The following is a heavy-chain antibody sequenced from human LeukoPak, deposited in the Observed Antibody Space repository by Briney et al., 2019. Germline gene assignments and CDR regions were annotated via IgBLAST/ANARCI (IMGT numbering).Heavy chain of an antibody. V-gene: IGHV4-38-2*02. CDR2: VYHSGST. J-gene: IGHJ3*02. Sequence: PSATLSLTCAVSGSSISSGYYWVWVRQPPGTGLEWVGTVYHSGSTYYNPSLRRRITISVETSKNQFSLKVRSMTAADTAVYYCARDRDYYDDAFDIWGQGTMVTVSS. D-gene: IGHD3-22*01. CDR1: GSSISSGYY. CDR3: ARDRDYYDDAFDI.